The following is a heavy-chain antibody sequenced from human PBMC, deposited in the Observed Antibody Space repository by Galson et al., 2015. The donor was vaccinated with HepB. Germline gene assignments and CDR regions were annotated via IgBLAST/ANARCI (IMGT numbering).Heavy chain of an antibody. J-gene: IGHJ5*02. D-gene: IGHD1-1*01. CDR3: ARGLKVGYWMNWFDP. V-gene: IGHV3-30*03. CDR1: GFTFSSYG. CDR2: ISYDGSNK. Sequence: SLRLSCAASGFTFSSYGMHWVRQAPGKGLEWVAVISYDGSNKYYADSVKGRFTISRDNSKNTLYLQMNSLRSEDTAVYYCARGLKVGYWMNWFDPWGQGTLVTVSS.